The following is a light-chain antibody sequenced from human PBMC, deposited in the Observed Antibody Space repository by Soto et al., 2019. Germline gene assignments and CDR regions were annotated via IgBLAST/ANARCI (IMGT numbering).Light chain of an antibody. CDR3: KKSYSTPPT. Sequence: IQITQSRSTLSASVGDVVTLTFRASQSISSWLAWYQQKPGKAPKLLIYAASSLHSGVPSRFSGSGSGTDFTLTISSMQTEDFANYYCKKSYSTPPTFGKGNTVDIK. CDR2: AAS. J-gene: IGKJ1*01. CDR1: QSISSW. V-gene: IGKV1-39*01.